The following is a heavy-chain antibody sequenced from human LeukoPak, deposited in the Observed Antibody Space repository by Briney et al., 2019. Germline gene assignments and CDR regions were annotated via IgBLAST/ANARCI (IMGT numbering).Heavy chain of an antibody. CDR3: ARQSRTAAVFDY. V-gene: IGHV5-51*01. J-gene: IGHJ4*02. CDR1: GYSSTSYW. CDR2: IYPGDSDT. D-gene: IGHD6-13*01. Sequence: GESLKISCKSSGYSSTSYWIAWVRQMPGKGLEYMGIIYPGDSDTRYRPSFQGQVSISADKSISTAYLQWSNLKASDTAMYYCARQSRTAAVFDYWGQGTLVTVSS.